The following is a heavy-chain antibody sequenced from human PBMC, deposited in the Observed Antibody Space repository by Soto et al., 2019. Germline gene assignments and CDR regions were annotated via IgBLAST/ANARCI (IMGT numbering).Heavy chain of an antibody. Sequence: QVQLVQSGAEVKKPGASVKVSCKASGYTFTNYYINWVRQAPGQGLEWMGMINPSGGSTTYAQKSQGRGTMTRDTSTSTVFMELNRLSSEDTAVYYCRRDGWFSTTDRYCMDVWGRGTKVTVSS. D-gene: IGHD6-19*01. CDR3: RRDGWFSTTDRYCMDV. CDR1: GYTFTNYY. V-gene: IGHV1-46*03. CDR2: INPSGGST. J-gene: IGHJ6*03.